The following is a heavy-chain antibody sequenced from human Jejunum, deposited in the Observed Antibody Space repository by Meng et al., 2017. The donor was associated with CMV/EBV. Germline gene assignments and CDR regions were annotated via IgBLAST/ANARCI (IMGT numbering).Heavy chain of an antibody. CDR2: VDPETGEA. CDR1: GYTVTDYH. V-gene: IGHV1-69-2*01. J-gene: IGHJ4*02. D-gene: IGHD2-2*01. CDR3: ATLPKVPHTELGFDS. Sequence: SGYTVTDYHMHWVQQAPGKGLEWMGLVDPETGEAIYAEKFQGRVTITADTSTETTYMELRSLRSEDTAVYYCATLPKVPHTELGFDSWGQGTLVTVSS.